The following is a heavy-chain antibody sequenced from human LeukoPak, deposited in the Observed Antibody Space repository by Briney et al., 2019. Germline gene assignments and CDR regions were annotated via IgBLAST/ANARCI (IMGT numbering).Heavy chain of an antibody. Sequence: GRPLRLSCAASAFTFRSYAMSWVRQAGGKGLEWVSVFYSGGSTRHADSVKGRFTISRDNSKNTLYLQLNSLRAEDTAVYFCASSSWSSEYFHYWGQGTLVTVSS. CDR2: FYSGGST. J-gene: IGHJ1*01. V-gene: IGHV3-66*01. D-gene: IGHD6-13*01. CDR3: ASSSWSSEYFHY. CDR1: AFTFRSYA.